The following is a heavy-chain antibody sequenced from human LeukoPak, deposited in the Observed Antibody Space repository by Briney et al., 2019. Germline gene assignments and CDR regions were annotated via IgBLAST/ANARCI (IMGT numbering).Heavy chain of an antibody. CDR1: GGSLSSYY. J-gene: IGHJ4*02. CDR2: IYYSGST. V-gene: IGHV4-59*08. Sequence: PSETLSLTCTVSGGSLSSYYWSWIRQPPGKGLEWIGYIYYSGSTNYNPSLKSRVTISVDTSKNQFSLKLSSVTAADTAVYYCARHLGDTGTTGYFDYWGQGTLVTVSS. D-gene: IGHD1-1*01. CDR3: ARHLGDTGTTGYFDY.